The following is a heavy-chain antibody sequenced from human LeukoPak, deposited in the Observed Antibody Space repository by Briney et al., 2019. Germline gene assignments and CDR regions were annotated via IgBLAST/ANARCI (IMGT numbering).Heavy chain of an antibody. D-gene: IGHD3-9*01. CDR3: ARAIRAYDILTGPHERYYYFDY. CDR2: IYYSGRT. CDR1: GGSISSSSYY. J-gene: IGHJ4*02. V-gene: IGHV4-39*01. Sequence: PSEPLSLTCTVSGGSISSSSYYWGWIRQPPGKGLQWIGRIYYSGRTYYNPSLKGRVTISVDTSKNQFSLKLSSVTAADTAVYYCARAIRAYDILTGPHERYYYFDYWGQGTLVTVSS.